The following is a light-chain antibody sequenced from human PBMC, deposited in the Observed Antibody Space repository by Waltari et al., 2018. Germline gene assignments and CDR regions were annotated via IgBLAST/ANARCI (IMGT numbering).Light chain of an antibody. V-gene: IGKV3-20*01. CDR3: QQYGTSWNT. CDR1: QIVRGNN. Sequence: EIVLTQSPVTLSLAPGEGATLSCRASQIVRGNNLAWYQQKPAQAPRLLTHGGSNMATGIPDRFRGSRSRTDFTLTISRLETEDFAVYYCQQYGTSWNTFGQGTKPEIK. J-gene: IGKJ2*01. CDR2: GGS.